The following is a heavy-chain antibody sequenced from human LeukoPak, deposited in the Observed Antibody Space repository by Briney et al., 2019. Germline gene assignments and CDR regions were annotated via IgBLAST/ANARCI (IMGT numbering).Heavy chain of an antibody. Sequence: SETLSLACAVSGVSFDDYYWAWVRQTPGKGLEWIGEINHSGYTNDSPSLKSRVTLSIDTSRKQFSLNLRSVTVADAGIYYCTRMTTGHDYWGQGTLVTASS. CDR2: INHSGYT. D-gene: IGHD4-17*01. CDR1: GVSFDDYY. J-gene: IGHJ4*02. V-gene: IGHV4-34*01. CDR3: TRMTTGHDY.